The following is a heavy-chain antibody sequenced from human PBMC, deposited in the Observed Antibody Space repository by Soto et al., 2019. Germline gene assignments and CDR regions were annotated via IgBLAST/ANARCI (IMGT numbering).Heavy chain of an antibody. CDR2: ISPETGKT. D-gene: IGHD2-21*02. CDR3: VRDLRDYGGDVGYFDY. Sequence: QVQLVQSGAEVKRPGASVKVSCTASGYTFTNFGVTWVRQAPGQGLEWMSWISPETGKTYCARKLQGRVTMTTDTSMNTAYMELGSLRSDDTAVYYCVRDLRDYGGDVGYFDYWGQGTLVIVSS. J-gene: IGHJ4*02. V-gene: IGHV1-18*01. CDR1: GYTFTNFG.